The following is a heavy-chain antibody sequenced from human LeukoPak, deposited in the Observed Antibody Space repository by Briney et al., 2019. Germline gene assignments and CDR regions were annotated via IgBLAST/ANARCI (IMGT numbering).Heavy chain of an antibody. J-gene: IGHJ6*03. Sequence: PGGSLRLSCAASGFTFSSYSMNWVRQAPGKGLEWVSYISSSSSTIYYADSVKGRFTISRDNAKNSLYLQMNSLRAEDTAVYYCARAGGAYSYGCYYYYMDVWGKGTTVTVSS. CDR2: ISSSSSTI. CDR3: ARAGGAYSYGCYYYYMDV. CDR1: GFTFSSYS. D-gene: IGHD5-18*01. V-gene: IGHV3-48*01.